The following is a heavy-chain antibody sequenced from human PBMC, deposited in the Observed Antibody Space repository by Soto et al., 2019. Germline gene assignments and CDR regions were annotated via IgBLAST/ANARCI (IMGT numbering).Heavy chain of an antibody. CDR2: IYFSGSG. V-gene: IGHV4-31*03. CDR3: ARFAKEENPNGQAWYAFDF. D-gene: IGHD6-13*01. J-gene: IGHJ4*01. CDR1: GGSIASGGYF. Sequence: VQLQESGPGLVKPSQTLSVTCTVSGGSIASGGYFWSWIRQHPGKGLEWIGNIYFSGSGYYNPSLESRVAISVDTSNNQFTLKVTSVTAADAAMCYCARFAKEENPNGQAWYAFDFWGHGTLVTFSS.